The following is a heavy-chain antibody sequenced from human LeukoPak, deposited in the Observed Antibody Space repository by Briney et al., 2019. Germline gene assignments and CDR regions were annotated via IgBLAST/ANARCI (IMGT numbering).Heavy chain of an antibody. J-gene: IGHJ5*02. V-gene: IGHV3-74*01. CDR2: INSDGSST. D-gene: IGHD6-13*01. CDR3: ARAGYSSRYNWFDP. Sequence: GGSLRLSCAASGFTFSSYWMHWVRQAPGKGLVWVSRINSDGSSTSYADSVKGRFTISRDNAKNTLYLQMNSLRAEDTAVYYCARAGYSSRYNWFDPWGQGTLVTVSS. CDR1: GFTFSSYW.